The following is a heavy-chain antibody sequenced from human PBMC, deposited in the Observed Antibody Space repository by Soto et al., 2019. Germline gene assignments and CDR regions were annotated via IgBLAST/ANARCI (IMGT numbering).Heavy chain of an antibody. J-gene: IGHJ3*02. V-gene: IGHV4-31*03. CDR3: ATVRWELHDAFDI. Sequence: QVQLQESGPGLVKPSQTLSLTCTVSGGSISTGGYYWSWIRQHPGRGLEWIGYIYHSGMTFSSPSHQSRVAISIDTSENQFSLKLSSVTAADTAVYYCATVRWELHDAFDIWGHGTMVSVSS. CDR1: GGSISTGGYY. CDR2: IYHSGMT. D-gene: IGHD4-17*01.